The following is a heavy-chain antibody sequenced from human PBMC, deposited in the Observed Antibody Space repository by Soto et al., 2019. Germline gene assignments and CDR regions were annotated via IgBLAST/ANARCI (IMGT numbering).Heavy chain of an antibody. CDR3: TRNSSWYYFDY. J-gene: IGHJ4*02. V-gene: IGHV3-48*04. CDR1: GFTFSSYS. D-gene: IGHD6-13*01. Sequence: GGSLRLSCAASGFTFSSYSMNWVRQAPGKGLEWVSYIRSSSSTIYYADSVKGRFTISRDNAKNALYLQMDSLRAEDTAVYCCTRNSSWYYFDYWGQGTLVTVSS. CDR2: IRSSSSTI.